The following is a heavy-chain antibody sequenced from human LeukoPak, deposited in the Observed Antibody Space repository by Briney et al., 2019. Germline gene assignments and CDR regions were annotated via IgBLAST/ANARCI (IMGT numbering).Heavy chain of an antibody. Sequence: GGSLRPSCAASGFTFSSYAMHWVRQAPGKGLEWVAVISYDGSNKYYADSVKGRFTISRDNSKNTLYLQMNSLRAEDTAVYYCARDPGYSSSWYLGNYFDYWGQGTLVTVSS. CDR1: GFTFSSYA. J-gene: IGHJ4*02. D-gene: IGHD6-13*01. V-gene: IGHV3-30-3*01. CDR3: ARDPGYSSSWYLGNYFDY. CDR2: ISYDGSNK.